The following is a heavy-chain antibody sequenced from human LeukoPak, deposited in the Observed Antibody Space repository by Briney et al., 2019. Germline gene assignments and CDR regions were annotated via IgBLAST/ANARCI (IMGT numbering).Heavy chain of an antibody. Sequence: PSETLSLTCTVAGASISSWYWSWIRQPPGKGLEWIGNIHGSGNTNYNSSLKSRVSMSLDTSKNQVSLNLTSVTAADTATYFCARETMLAGFASGLGFNYWGQGILVIVSS. V-gene: IGHV4-59*12. CDR2: IHGSGNT. CDR3: ARETMLAGFASGLGFNY. D-gene: IGHD6-19*01. J-gene: IGHJ4*02. CDR1: GASISSWY.